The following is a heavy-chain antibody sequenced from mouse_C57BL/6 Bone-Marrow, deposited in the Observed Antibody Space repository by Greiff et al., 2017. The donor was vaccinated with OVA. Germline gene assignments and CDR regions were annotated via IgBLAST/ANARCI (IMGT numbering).Heavy chain of an antibody. J-gene: IGHJ4*01. CDR3: ASEGFYYAMDY. CDR2: ISSGSSTI. CDR1: GFTFSDYG. V-gene: IGHV5-17*01. Sequence: EVMLVESGGGLVKPGGSLKLSCAASGFTFSDYGMHWVRQAPEKGLEWVAYISSGSSTIYYADTVKGRFTISRDNAKNTLFLQMTSLRSEDTAMYYCASEGFYYAMDYWGQGTSVTVSS.